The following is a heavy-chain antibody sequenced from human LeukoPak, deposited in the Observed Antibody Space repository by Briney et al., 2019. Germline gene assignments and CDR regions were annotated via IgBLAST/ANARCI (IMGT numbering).Heavy chain of an antibody. Sequence: PGGSLRLSCAASGFTFSSYGMSWVRQAPGKGLEWVSAISGSGGNTYYADSVKGRFTISRDNSKNTLYLQMNSLRVEDTAVYYCAKEGFYCSGGSCYSFYYYYMDVWGKGTTVTVSS. J-gene: IGHJ6*03. CDR1: GFTFSSYG. D-gene: IGHD2-15*01. V-gene: IGHV3-23*01. CDR2: ISGSGGNT. CDR3: AKEGFYCSGGSCYSFYYYYMDV.